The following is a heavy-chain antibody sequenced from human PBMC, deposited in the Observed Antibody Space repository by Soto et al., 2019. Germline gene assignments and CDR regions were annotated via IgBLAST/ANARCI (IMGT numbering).Heavy chain of an antibody. Sequence: PVGSLRLSCAASGFTFSNYAVTWVRQAPGKGLEWVSAISSGGTYTDYADSVKGRFTLSRDNSKNMVYLQMNSLRAEDTAVYHCAKESSGYNYGFYNYFDYWGQGTLVTVSS. D-gene: IGHD5-18*01. V-gene: IGHV3-23*01. CDR2: ISSGGTYT. CDR1: GFTFSNYA. J-gene: IGHJ4*02. CDR3: AKESSGYNYGFYNYFDY.